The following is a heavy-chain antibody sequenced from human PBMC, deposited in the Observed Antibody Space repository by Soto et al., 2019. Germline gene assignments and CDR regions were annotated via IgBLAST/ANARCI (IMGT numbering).Heavy chain of an antibody. CDR1: GFTFEDSA. V-gene: IGHV3-9*01. D-gene: IGHD6-19*01. Sequence: GGSLRLSCAAFGFTFEDSAMHWIRQTPGKGLEWVAGINWTGGSVGDADSVKGRFSISRDHANNALFRQMDSLRAEDTALYYCAKGRGALAVVSNWFDPWGQGTLVTVSS. CDR2: INWTGGSV. CDR3: AKGRGALAVVSNWFDP. J-gene: IGHJ5*02.